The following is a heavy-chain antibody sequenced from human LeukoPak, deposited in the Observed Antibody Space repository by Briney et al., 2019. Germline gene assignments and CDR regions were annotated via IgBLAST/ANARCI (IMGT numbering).Heavy chain of an antibody. Sequence: GASVKLSCKAAGGTFSSYAISWGRQAPGQGLGWWGRMIPILGIANYAQKFQGRVTITANKSTSTAYMELSSLRSEDTAVYYCARADIVVVPAAIHYYGMDVWGQGTTVTVSS. CDR1: GGTFSSYA. CDR3: ARADIVVVPAAIHYYGMDV. D-gene: IGHD2-2*02. V-gene: IGHV1-69*04. CDR2: MIPILGIA. J-gene: IGHJ6*02.